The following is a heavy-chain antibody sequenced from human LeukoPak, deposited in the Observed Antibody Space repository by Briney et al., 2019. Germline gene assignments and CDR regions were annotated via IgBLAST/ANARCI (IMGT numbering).Heavy chain of an antibody. CDR1: GGTFSSYA. J-gene: IGHJ5*02. CDR2: IIPIFGTA. V-gene: IGHV1-69*06. Sequence: SVKVSCKASGGTFSSYAISWVRQAPGQGLEWMGGIIPIFGTANYAQKFQGRVTITADKSTSTAYMELSSLRSEDTAVYYCARKQQLANWFDPWGQGTLVTVSS. D-gene: IGHD6-13*01. CDR3: ARKQQLANWFDP.